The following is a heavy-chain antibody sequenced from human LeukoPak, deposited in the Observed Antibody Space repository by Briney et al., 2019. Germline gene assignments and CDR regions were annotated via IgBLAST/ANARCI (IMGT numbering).Heavy chain of an antibody. D-gene: IGHD1-26*01. V-gene: IGHV3-21*01. CDR2: ISSSSVYI. CDR1: GFTFNTYT. CDR3: ARRRGSYCYDF. J-gene: IGHJ4*02. Sequence: PGGSLRLSCAASGFTFNTYTMNWVRQAPGKGLEWVSSISSSSVYIYYADSVKGRFTISRDNAKNSLYLQMNSLRAEDTAVYYCARRRGSYCYDFWGQGTLVTVSS.